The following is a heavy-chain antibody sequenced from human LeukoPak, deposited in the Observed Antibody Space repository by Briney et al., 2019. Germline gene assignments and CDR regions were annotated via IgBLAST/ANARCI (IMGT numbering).Heavy chain of an antibody. D-gene: IGHD2-15*01. V-gene: IGHV4-59*13. Sequence: SETPSLTCTVSVGSIGNYYWGWIRQPPGKGLEWIAYIFHSGSTNYNPSLKSRVTISLDTSKNQFSLRMNSVTAADTAVYYCARTYCAAGTCYDTFDIWGQGTLVTVSS. CDR1: VGSIGNYY. J-gene: IGHJ3*02. CDR3: ARTYCAAGTCYDTFDI. CDR2: IFHSGST.